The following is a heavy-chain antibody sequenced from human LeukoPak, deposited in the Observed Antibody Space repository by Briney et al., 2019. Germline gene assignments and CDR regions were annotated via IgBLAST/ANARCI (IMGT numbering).Heavy chain of an antibody. CDR2: IKEDGSEQ. CDR3: ARDPTSSWETAFDI. D-gene: IGHD1-26*01. CDR1: GFTFSMHW. Sequence: GGSLRLSCAASGFTFSMHWMSWVRQAPGKGLEWVANIKEDGSEQYYVDSVKGRFTISRDNAKNSVYLQMNSLRVEDTAVYYCARDPTSSWETAFDIWGQGTMVTVSS. V-gene: IGHV3-7*01. J-gene: IGHJ3*02.